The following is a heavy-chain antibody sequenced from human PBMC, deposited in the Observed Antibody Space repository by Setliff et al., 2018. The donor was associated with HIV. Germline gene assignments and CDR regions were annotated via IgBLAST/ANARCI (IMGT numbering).Heavy chain of an antibody. CDR1: GFSFSSYG. CDR3: ARDGFALFGVDYHYMDV. CDR2: ISHDGSNN. Sequence: PGGSLRLSCATSGFSFSSYGMHWVRQAPGKGLEWVAVISHDGSNNYYADSVKGRFTLSRENSKNTVYVQMNSLRTEDTAVYYCARDGFALFGVDYHYMDVWGKGTTVTVSS. V-gene: IGHV3-30*03. J-gene: IGHJ6*03. D-gene: IGHD3-3*01.